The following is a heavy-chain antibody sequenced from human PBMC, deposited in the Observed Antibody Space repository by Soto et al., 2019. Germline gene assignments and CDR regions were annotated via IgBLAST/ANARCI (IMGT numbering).Heavy chain of an antibody. Sequence: SVKVSFKASGGTFSSYAISWVRQAPGQGLEWMGGIIPIFGTANYAQKFQGRVTITADKSTSTAYMELSSLRSEDTAVYYCARGGYCSSTSCLHPYNWFDPWGQGTLVTVSS. CDR3: ARGGYCSSTSCLHPYNWFDP. CDR2: IIPIFGTA. J-gene: IGHJ5*02. CDR1: GGTFSSYA. D-gene: IGHD2-2*01. V-gene: IGHV1-69*06.